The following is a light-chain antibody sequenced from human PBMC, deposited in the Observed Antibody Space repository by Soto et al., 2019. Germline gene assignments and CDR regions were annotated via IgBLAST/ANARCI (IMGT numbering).Light chain of an antibody. CDR1: QSVSSY. CDR3: QQRSNWPF. J-gene: IGKJ3*01. V-gene: IGKV3-11*01. Sequence: DIVLTQSPATLSLSPGERATLSCRASQSVSSYLAWYQQKPGQAPRLLLYDASNSATGIPARFSGSGSGTDFTLTISSLEPEVCAGYYCQQRSNWPFFGPGTQGDI. CDR2: DAS.